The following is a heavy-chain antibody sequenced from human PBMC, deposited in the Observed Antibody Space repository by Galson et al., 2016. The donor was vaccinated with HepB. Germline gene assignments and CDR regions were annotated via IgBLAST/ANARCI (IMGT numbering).Heavy chain of an antibody. Sequence: CPISGDRVSSNSVTWNWIRQSPSRGLEWLGRIYYRSKWYNDYAVSVKSRMTINPDTSKNQYSLQLNSVTPEDTAVYYCARRGSKEKGYFDLWGRGTLVTVSS. CDR1: GDRVSSNSVT. J-gene: IGHJ2*01. D-gene: IGHD6-13*01. V-gene: IGHV6-1*01. CDR3: ARRGSKEKGYFDL. CDR2: IYYRSKWYN.